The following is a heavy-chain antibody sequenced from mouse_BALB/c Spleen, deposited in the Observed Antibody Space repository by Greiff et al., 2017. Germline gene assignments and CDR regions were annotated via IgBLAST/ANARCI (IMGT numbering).Heavy chain of an antibody. Sequence: QVQLQQPGAELVRPGASVKLSCKASGYTFTSYWINWVKQRPGQGLEWIGNIYPSDSYTNYNQKFKDKATLTVDKSSSTAYMQLSSPTSEDSAVYYCTRRGMDYAMDYWGQGTSVTVSS. CDR3: TRRGMDYAMDY. J-gene: IGHJ4*01. D-gene: IGHD2-10*02. CDR1: GYTFTSYW. CDR2: IYPSDSYT. V-gene: IGHV1-69*02.